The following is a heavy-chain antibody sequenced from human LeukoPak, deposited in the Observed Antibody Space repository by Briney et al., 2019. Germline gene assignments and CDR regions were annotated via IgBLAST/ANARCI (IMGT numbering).Heavy chain of an antibody. CDR3: ARGYSSGWYYMDV. V-gene: IGHV3-11*01. CDR1: GFTFSDYY. D-gene: IGHD6-19*01. CDR2: ISSSGSTI. Sequence: KAGGSLRLSCAASGFTFSDYYMSWIRQAPGKGLEWVSYISSSGSTIYYADSVKGRFTISRDNAKNSLYLQMNSLRAEDTAVYYRARGYSSGWYYMDVWGKGTTVTVSS. J-gene: IGHJ6*03.